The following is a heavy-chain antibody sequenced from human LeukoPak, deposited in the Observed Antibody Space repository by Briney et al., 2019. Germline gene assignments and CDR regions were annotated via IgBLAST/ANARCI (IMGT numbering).Heavy chain of an antibody. CDR1: GGSISSYY. CDR3: ASTLETGCSGGSCYSNYYYYMDV. CDR2: IYTSGST. D-gene: IGHD2-15*01. J-gene: IGHJ6*03. V-gene: IGHV4-4*07. Sequence: SETLSLTCTVSGGSISSYYWSWIRQPAGKGLEWIGRIYTSGSTNYNPSLKSRVTMSVDTSKNQFSLKLSSVTAADTAVYYCASTLETGCSGGSCYSNYYYYMDVWGTGTTVTVSS.